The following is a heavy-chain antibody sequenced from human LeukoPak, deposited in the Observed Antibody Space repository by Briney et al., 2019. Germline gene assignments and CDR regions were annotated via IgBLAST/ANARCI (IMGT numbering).Heavy chain of an antibody. CDR1: GFSSGFTFSTYA. V-gene: IGHV3-23*01. J-gene: IGHJ4*02. CDR3: AKDGAGSYVSYFDY. Sequence: GGSLRLSCEASGFSSGFTFSTYAMSWVRQAPGRGLEWVSAISGSGGYTYYADSVKGRFTISRDNFKNTLYLQMNSLRAEDTAVYYCAKDGAGSYVSYFDYWGQGTLVTVSS. D-gene: IGHD1-26*01. CDR2: ISGSGGYT.